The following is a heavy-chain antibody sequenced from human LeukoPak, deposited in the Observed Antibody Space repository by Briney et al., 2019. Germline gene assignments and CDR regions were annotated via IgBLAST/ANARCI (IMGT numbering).Heavy chain of an antibody. V-gene: IGHV3-21*01. CDR3: ARRLGQQPNWFDP. CDR2: ISSSSSYI. D-gene: IGHD6-13*01. CDR1: GFTLSSYS. J-gene: IGHJ5*02. Sequence: GGSLRLSCAASGFTLSSYSMNWVRQAPGKGLEWVSSISSSSSYIYYADSVKGRFTISRDNAKNSLYLQMNSLRAEDTAVYYCARRLGQQPNWFDPWGQGTLVTVSS.